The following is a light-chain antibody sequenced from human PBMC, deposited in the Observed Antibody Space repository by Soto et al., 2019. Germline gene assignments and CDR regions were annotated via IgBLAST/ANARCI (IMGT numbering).Light chain of an antibody. CDR1: QSVSSSY. J-gene: IGKJ1*01. CDR3: QQYGSSPSGT. Sequence: TQSPSTLSLSGVEIVTPAFMALQSVSSSYLAWYQQKPGQTPRLLIYGASSRATGIPDRFSGSGSGTDFTLTISRLEPEDFAVYYCQQYGSSPSGTFGQGTKVDIK. V-gene: IGKV3-20*01. CDR2: GAS.